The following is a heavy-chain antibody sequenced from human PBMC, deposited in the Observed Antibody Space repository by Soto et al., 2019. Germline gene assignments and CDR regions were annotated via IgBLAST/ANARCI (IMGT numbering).Heavy chain of an antibody. CDR3: AGIYSGSPGGTLRY. CDR2: IYYSGST. Sequence: QVQLQESGPGLVKPSQTLSLTCTVSGGSISSGGYYWSWIRQHPGKGLEWIGYIYYSGSTYYNPSLYVRVTIAVDTSKNQFSLKLSSVTAADTAVYYCAGIYSGSPGGTLRYWGQGTLVTVSS. D-gene: IGHD1-26*01. CDR1: GGSISSGGYY. V-gene: IGHV4-31*03. J-gene: IGHJ4*02.